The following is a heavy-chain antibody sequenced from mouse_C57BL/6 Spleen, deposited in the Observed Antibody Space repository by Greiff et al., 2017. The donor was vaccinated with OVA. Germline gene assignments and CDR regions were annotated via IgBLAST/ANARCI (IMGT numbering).Heavy chain of an antibody. D-gene: IGHD1-1*01. V-gene: IGHV1-22*01. Sequence: EVQLVESGPELVKPGASVKMSCKASGYTFTDYNMHWVKQSHGKSLEWIGYINPNNGGTSYNQKFKGKATLTVNKSSSTAYMELRSLTSEDSAVYYCARGGLTYYYGSSPAWFAYWGQGTLVTVSA. CDR1: GYTFTDYN. CDR3: ARGGLTYYYGSSPAWFAY. CDR2: INPNNGGT. J-gene: IGHJ3*01.